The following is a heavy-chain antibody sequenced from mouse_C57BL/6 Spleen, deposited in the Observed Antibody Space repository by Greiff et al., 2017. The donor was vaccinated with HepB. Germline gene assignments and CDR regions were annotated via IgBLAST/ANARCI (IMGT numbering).Heavy chain of an antibody. Sequence: EVNVVESGGDLVKPGGSLKLSCAASGFTFSSYGMSWVRQTPDKRLEWVATISSGGSYTYYPDSVKGRFTISRDNAKNTMYLQMSSLTSEDTAMYYCARHPNYYGSEGNYFDYWGQGTTLTVSS. D-gene: IGHD1-1*01. CDR1: GFTFSSYG. J-gene: IGHJ2*01. CDR3: ARHPNYYGSEGNYFDY. V-gene: IGHV5-6*01. CDR2: ISSGGSYT.